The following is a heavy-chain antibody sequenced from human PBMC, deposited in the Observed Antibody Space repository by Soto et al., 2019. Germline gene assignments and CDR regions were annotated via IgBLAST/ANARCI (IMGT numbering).Heavy chain of an antibody. CDR3: ARVWGGAFDI. CDR2: IYYSGST. D-gene: IGHD3-10*01. J-gene: IGHJ3*02. Sequence: SETLSLTCTVSGGTISSYYWSWIRQPPGKGLEWIGYIYYSGSTNYNPSLKSRVTILVDTSKNQFSLKLSSVTVADMAVYYCARVWGGAFDIWGQGTMVTVS. V-gene: IGHV4-59*01. CDR1: GGTISSYY.